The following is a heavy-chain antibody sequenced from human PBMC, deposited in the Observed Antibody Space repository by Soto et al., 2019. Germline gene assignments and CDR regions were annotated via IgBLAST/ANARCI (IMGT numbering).Heavy chain of an antibody. D-gene: IGHD3-10*01. CDR3: ARAPYYYGSGSQVSPYVGWFDP. Sequence: QVQLVQSGAEVKKPGASVKVSCKASGYTFTSYGISWVRQAPGQGLEWMGWISAYNGNTNYAQKLQGRVTMTTDTSMSTGDMELRSLRSADTAVYYCARAPYYYGSGSQVSPYVGWFDPWGQGTMVPVSS. CDR1: GYTFTSYG. V-gene: IGHV1-18*01. CDR2: ISAYNGNT. J-gene: IGHJ5*02.